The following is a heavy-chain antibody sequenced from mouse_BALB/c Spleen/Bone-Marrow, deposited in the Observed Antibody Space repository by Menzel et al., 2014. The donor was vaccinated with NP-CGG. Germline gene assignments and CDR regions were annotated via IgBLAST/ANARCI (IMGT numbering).Heavy chain of an antibody. Sequence: EVKLMESGGGSVQPGGSLRLSCATSGFTFTDYYMSWVRQPPGKALEWLGFIRNKANGYTTEYSASVKGRFAISGDNSQRILYLQMNTLRAEDSATYYCARDENVGIYWYFDVWGAGTTVIVSS. CDR3: ARDENVGIYWYFDV. CDR2: IRNKANGYTT. J-gene: IGHJ1*01. V-gene: IGHV7-3*02. CDR1: GFTFTDYY.